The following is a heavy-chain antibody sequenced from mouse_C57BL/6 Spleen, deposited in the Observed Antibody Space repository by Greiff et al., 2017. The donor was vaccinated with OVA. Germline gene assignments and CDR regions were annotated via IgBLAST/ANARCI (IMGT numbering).Heavy chain of an antibody. Sequence: EVHLLESEGGLVQPGSSMKLSCTASGFTFSDYYMAWVRQVPEKGLEWVAHINPDGSSTYYLDSFKSPFIISGDNATNTLYLQMSSLKSEDTAAYYCARVDDGDFHFDDWGKGTTLTVSA. CDR3: ARVDDGDFHFDD. V-gene: IGHV5-16*01. D-gene: IGHD2-3*01. CDR1: GFTFSDYY. J-gene: IGHJ2*01. CDR2: INPDGSST.